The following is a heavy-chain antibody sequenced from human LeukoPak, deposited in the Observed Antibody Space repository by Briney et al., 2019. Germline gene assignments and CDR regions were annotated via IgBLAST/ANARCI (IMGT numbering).Heavy chain of an antibody. CDR2: ISYSGST. D-gene: IGHD6-19*01. CDR1: GGSISSHY. Sequence: SETLSLTCTVSGGSISSHYWSWIRQSPGKGLEWIGYISYSGSTNYNPSLKSPVTISVDTSKNQFSLKLSSVTAADTAVYYCARTNSGWYYFDYWGQGTLVTVSS. J-gene: IGHJ4*02. V-gene: IGHV4-59*11. CDR3: ARTNSGWYYFDY.